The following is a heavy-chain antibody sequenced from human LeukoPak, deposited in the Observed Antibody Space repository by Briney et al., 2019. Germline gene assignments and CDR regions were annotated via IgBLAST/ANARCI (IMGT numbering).Heavy chain of an antibody. J-gene: IGHJ4*02. V-gene: IGHV3-74*01. CDR2: INSDGSST. Sequence: PGGSLRLSCAASGFTFSSYWMHWVRQAPGKGLVWVSRINSDGSSTSYADSVKGRFTISRDNARNTLYLQMNSLRAEDTAVYYCAKTPLGYDSSGKYYFDYWGQGTLVTVSS. CDR3: AKTPLGYDSSGKYYFDY. CDR1: GFTFSSYW. D-gene: IGHD3-22*01.